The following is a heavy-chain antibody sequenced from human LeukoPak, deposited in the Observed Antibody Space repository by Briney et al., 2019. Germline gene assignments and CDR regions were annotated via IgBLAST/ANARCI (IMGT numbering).Heavy chain of an antibody. CDR3: ARHNYYNFWNALNWFDP. Sequence: SETLSLTCTVSGDSISSNNYYWGWIRQPPGKGLEWIGSIYYRGSTYYNPSLKSRVIMSVDTSENHFSLKLTSVTAADTAAYYCARHNYYNFWNALNWFDPWGQGTLVTVSS. CDR1: GDSISSNNYY. D-gene: IGHD3-3*01. V-gene: IGHV4-39*01. CDR2: IYYRGST. J-gene: IGHJ5*02.